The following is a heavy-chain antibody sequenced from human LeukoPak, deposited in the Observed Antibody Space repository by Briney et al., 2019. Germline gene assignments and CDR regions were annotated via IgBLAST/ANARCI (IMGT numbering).Heavy chain of an antibody. CDR1: GGSISSYC. D-gene: IGHD6-25*01. V-gene: IGHV4-4*07. J-gene: IGHJ4*02. Sequence: SETLSLTCTVSGGSISSYCWSWIRQPAGKGLEWIGRIHTSGSTNYSPSLKSRVTISVDTSKNQFSLKLSPVTAADTAVYYCARESSSGHYFDYWGQGTLVTVSS. CDR3: ARESSSGHYFDY. CDR2: IHTSGST.